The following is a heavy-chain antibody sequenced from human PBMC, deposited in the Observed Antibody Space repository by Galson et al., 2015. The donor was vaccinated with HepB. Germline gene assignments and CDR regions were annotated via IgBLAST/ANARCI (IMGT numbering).Heavy chain of an antibody. CDR1: GFTFSSYG. D-gene: IGHD3-3*01. J-gene: IGHJ4*02. V-gene: IGHV3-33*01. CDR2: IWYDGSNK. Sequence: SLRLSCAASGFTFSSYGMHWVRQAPGKGLEWVAVIWYDGSNKYYADSVKGRFTISRDNSKNTLYLQMNSLRAEDTAVYYCARGGGDVWSGYYRGGPHFDYVGQGTLFTVSS. CDR3: ARGGGDVWSGYYRGGPHFDY.